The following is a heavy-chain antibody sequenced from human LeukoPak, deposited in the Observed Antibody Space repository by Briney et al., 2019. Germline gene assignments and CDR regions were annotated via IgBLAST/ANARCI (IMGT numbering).Heavy chain of an antibody. CDR3: AKEGTGIHFDY. V-gene: IGHV3-30-3*01. CDR1: GFTFSSNA. D-gene: IGHD1-1*01. CDR2: ISYDGGNT. Sequence: PGGSLRLSCAASGFTFSSNAIHWVRQAPGKGLEWVAEISYDGGNTYYADSMKGRFTISRDNSKNTLYLQMNSLRAEDTAVYYCAKEGTGIHFDYWGQGTLVTVSS. J-gene: IGHJ4*02.